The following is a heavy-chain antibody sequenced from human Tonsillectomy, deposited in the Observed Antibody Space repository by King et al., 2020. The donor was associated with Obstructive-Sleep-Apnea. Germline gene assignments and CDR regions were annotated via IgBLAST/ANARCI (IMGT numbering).Heavy chain of an antibody. CDR2: IYYSGST. V-gene: IGHV4-39*07. Sequence: LQLQESGPGLVKPSETLSLTCTVSGDSISSSRYYWGWIRQPPGKGLEWIGNIYYSGSTSYNPSLKSRVTISVDTSKNHFSLKLSSVTAADSAVYYCASKPDIVVVVAAEYYFDYWGQGTLVTVSS. J-gene: IGHJ4*02. CDR1: GDSISSSRYY. CDR3: ASKPDIVVVVAAEYYFDY. D-gene: IGHD2-15*01.